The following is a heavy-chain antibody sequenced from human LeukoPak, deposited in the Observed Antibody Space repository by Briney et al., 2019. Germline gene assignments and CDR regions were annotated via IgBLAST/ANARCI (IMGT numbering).Heavy chain of an antibody. J-gene: IGHJ6*02. CDR3: AKVRATNYYYYYGMDV. CDR1: GFTFSSYA. V-gene: IGHV3-23*01. CDR2: ISGSGGST. Sequence: HPGGSLRLSCAASGFTFSSYAMSWVRQAPGKGLEWVSAISGSGGSTYYADSVKGRFTVSRDNSKNTLFLQMNSLRADDTAVYYCAKVRATNYYYYYGMDVWGQGTTVTVSS. D-gene: IGHD1/OR15-1a*01.